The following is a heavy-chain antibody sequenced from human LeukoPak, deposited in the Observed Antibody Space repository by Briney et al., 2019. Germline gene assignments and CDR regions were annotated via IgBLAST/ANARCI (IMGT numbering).Heavy chain of an antibody. V-gene: IGHV3-49*04. J-gene: IGHJ4*02. D-gene: IGHD2-2*01. CDR1: GFTFGDYA. CDR2: IRSKAYGGTT. CDR3: TRDRDYCSSTSYYVFIDY. Sequence: PGRSLRLSCTASGFTFGDYAMSWVRQAPGKGLEWVGFIRSKAYGGTTEYAASVKGRFTISRDDSKSIAYLQMNSLKTEDTAVYYCTRDRDYCSSTSYYVFIDYWGQGTLVTVSS.